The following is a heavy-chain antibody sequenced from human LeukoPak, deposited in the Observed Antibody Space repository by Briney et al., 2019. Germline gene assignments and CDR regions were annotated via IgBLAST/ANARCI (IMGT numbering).Heavy chain of an antibody. D-gene: IGHD2-2*01. J-gene: IGHJ4*02. CDR2: STHSGST. CDR3: ARGRTGAAALDF. Sequence: SETLSLTCAVYGGSFSGYYWSWIRQPPGKGLEWIGESTHSGSTNYNPSLKSRVTISVDTSKNQFSLKLTSVTAADTAVYHCARGRTGAAALDFWGPGTLVIVSS. CDR1: GGSFSGYY. V-gene: IGHV4-34*01.